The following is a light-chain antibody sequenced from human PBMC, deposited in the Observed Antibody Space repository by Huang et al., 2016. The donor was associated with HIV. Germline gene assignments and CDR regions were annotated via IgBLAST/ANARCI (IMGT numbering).Light chain of an antibody. V-gene: IGKV1-17*03. CDR3: LQHKNFHAPT. J-gene: IGKJ1*01. CDR2: GAF. Sequence: DIQLTQSPSAMAASVGDRVIITCRATQDIYNYLSWFQQQPGKAPKRLIYGAFILQTGVPARFSGSGSGTEVTLTINNLQPEDSATYFCLQHKNFHAPTFGQGTKVEIK. CDR1: QDIYNY.